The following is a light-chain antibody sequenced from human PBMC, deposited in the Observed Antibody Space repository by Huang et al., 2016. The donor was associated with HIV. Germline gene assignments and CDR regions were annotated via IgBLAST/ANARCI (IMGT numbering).Light chain of an antibody. Sequence: ETVMTQSPVTLSVYPGDRASLSCRSSQFVCSHLAWYQQKPGQAPRLLIYAASTRATGVPARFSGSGAGTEFTLTISTLQSEDSAVYYCQQYNDFRSTFGPGTRVEIK. CDR3: QQYNDFRST. CDR1: QFVCSH. J-gene: IGKJ3*01. V-gene: IGKV3-15*01. CDR2: AAS.